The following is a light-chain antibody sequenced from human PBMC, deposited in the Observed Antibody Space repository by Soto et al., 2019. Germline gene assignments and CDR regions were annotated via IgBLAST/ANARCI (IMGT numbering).Light chain of an antibody. V-gene: IGLV2-14*01. CDR1: SSDVGGYNY. Sequence: ALTQPASVSGSPGQSITISCTGTSSDVGGYNYVSWYQQHPGKAPKLMIYDVSNRPSGVSYRFSGSKSGNTASLTISGLQAEDEADYYCSSYTSSSTYVFGTGTKVTV. CDR2: DVS. CDR3: SSYTSSSTYV. J-gene: IGLJ1*01.